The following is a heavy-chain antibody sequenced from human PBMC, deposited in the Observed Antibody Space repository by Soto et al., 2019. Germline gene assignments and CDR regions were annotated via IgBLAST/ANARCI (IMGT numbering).Heavy chain of an antibody. Sequence: QVQLQQWGAGLLKPSETLSLTCAVYGGSFSGYYWSWIRQPPGKGLEWIGEINHSGSTNYNPSLNSRVTISVDTSKNQFSLKLSSVTAADTAVYYCARGRHDILTGFSFHLFDYWGQGTLVTVSS. J-gene: IGHJ4*02. D-gene: IGHD3-9*01. CDR1: GGSFSGYY. CDR3: ARGRHDILTGFSFHLFDY. CDR2: INHSGST. V-gene: IGHV4-34*01.